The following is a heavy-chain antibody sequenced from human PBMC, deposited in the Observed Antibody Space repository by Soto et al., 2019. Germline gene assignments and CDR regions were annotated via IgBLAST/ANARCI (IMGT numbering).Heavy chain of an antibody. D-gene: IGHD3-16*01. CDR1: GGSISSSSYY. Sequence: PSETLSLTSTVSGGSISSSSYYWCWIRQPPGKGLEWIGSIYYSGSTYYNPSLKSRVTISVDTSKNQFSLKLSSVTAADTAVYYCARLVLMPMAGGYFDYWGQGTLVTVSS. CDR2: IYYSGST. V-gene: IGHV4-39*01. CDR3: ARLVLMPMAGGYFDY. J-gene: IGHJ4*02.